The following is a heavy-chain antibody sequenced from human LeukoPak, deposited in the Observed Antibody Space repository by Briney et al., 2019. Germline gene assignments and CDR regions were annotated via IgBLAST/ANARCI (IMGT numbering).Heavy chain of an antibody. V-gene: IGHV4-39*01. Sequence: SETLSLTCTVSGGSISSSSYYWGWIRQPPGKGLEWIGSIYYSGSTYYNPSLKSRVTISVDTSKNQFSLKLSFVTAADTAVYYCARGRSGQWLVTRNWFDPWGQGTLVTVSS. J-gene: IGHJ5*02. CDR1: GGSISSSSYY. CDR2: IYYSGST. CDR3: ARGRSGQWLVTRNWFDP. D-gene: IGHD6-19*01.